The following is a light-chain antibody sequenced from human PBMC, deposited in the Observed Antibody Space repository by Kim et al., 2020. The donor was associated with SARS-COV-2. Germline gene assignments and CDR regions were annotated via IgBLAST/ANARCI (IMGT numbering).Light chain of an antibody. CDR1: SLRLYY. CDR3: GSRDSDNHLGL. CDR2: DKN. Sequence: ALGQTVRITCQGESLRLYYASCNQQKPGQAPMLSVYDKNNRPSGIPDRFSGSTSGSTASLTTTGAQAEDEADYYCGSRDSDNHLGLFGGGTKLTVL. J-gene: IGLJ2*01. V-gene: IGLV3-19*01.